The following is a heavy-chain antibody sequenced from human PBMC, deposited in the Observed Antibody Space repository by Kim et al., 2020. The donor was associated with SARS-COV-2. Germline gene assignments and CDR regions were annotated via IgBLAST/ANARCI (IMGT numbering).Heavy chain of an antibody. J-gene: IGHJ4*02. Sequence: YAASGKRRFTVSRDNNKNTLDLQISSLTAEDTALYYCAKDHQSSGWPTFDYWGQATLVTISS. V-gene: IGHV3-23*01. D-gene: IGHD6-19*01. CDR3: AKDHQSSGWPTFDY.